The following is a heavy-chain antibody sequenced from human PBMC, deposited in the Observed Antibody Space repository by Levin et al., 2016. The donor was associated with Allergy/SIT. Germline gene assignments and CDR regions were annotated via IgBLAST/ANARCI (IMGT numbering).Heavy chain of an antibody. J-gene: IGHJ6*02. CDR2: TSSSGSTI. CDR3: ARDPTLYYPESNFFRNYYGMDG. Sequence: GESLKISCTASGFSFGDYSMNWVRQAPGKGLEWISYTSSSGSTIFYADSVRGRFTISRDNAVNSVYLQMDNLRDEDTGIYYCARDPTLYYPESNFFRNYYGMDGWGQGTTVTVSS. CDR1: GFSFGDYS. D-gene: IGHD3-10*01. V-gene: IGHV3-48*02.